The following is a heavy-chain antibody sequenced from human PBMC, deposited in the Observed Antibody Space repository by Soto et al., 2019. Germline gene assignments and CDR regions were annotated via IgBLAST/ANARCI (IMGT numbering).Heavy chain of an antibody. J-gene: IGHJ4*02. CDR3: AKDRLAYGLFDY. V-gene: IGHV3-30*18. CDR1: GFTFSSYG. Sequence: LGGSLRLSCAASGFTFSSYGMHWVRQAPGKGLEWVAVISYDGSNKYYADSVKGRFTISRDNSKNTLYLQMNSLRAEDTAVYYCAKDRLAYGLFDYWGQGTLVTVSS. D-gene: IGHD4-17*01. CDR2: ISYDGSNK.